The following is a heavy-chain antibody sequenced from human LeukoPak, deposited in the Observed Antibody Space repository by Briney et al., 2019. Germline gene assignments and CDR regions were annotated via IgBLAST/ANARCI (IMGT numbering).Heavy chain of an antibody. CDR1: GGSISSNY. V-gene: IGHV4-4*07. Sequence: PSETLSLTCAVSGGSISSNYWNWIRQAAGKGLEWIVRIHSSGSTNYNPSLKSRVTMSVDTSKNQFSLNLSSVTAADTAVYYCARANAFDLWGQGTMVTVSS. CDR2: IHSSGST. CDR3: ARANAFDL. J-gene: IGHJ3*01.